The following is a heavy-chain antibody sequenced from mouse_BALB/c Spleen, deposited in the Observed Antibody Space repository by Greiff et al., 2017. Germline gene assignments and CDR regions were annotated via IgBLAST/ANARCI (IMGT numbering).Heavy chain of an antibody. V-gene: IGHV5-17*02. Sequence: EVMLVESGGGLVQPGGSRKLSCAASGFTFSSFGMHWVRQAPEKGLEWVAYISSGSSTIYYADTVKGRFTISRDNPKNTLFLQMTSLRSEDTAMYYCARYRDYDVGAMDYWGQGTSVTVSS. CDR3: ARYRDYDVGAMDY. D-gene: IGHD2-4*01. CDR1: GFTFSSFG. J-gene: IGHJ4*01. CDR2: ISSGSSTI.